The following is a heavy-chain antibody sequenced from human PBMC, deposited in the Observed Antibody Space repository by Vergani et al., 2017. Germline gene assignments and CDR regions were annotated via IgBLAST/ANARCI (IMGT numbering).Heavy chain of an antibody. J-gene: IGHJ2*01. CDR1: GFTFSSYA. Sequence: VQLVESGGGLVQPGGSLRLSCAASGFTFSSYAMSWVRQAPGKGLEWVTNIKQDGSDKYYVDSMKGRFTISRDNAKNSLYLHMNSLRAEDTAVYYCARDHCSSTSCYPGDWYFDLWGRGTLVTVSS. D-gene: IGHD2-2*01. CDR2: IKQDGSDK. CDR3: ARDHCSSTSCYPGDWYFDL. V-gene: IGHV3-7*01.